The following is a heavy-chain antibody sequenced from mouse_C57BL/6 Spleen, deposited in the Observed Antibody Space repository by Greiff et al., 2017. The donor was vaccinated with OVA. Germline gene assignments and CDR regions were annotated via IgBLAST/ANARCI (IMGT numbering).Heavy chain of an antibody. CDR3: ARRFYAMDY. J-gene: IGHJ4*01. V-gene: IGHV2-9-1*01. Sequence: VKLQESGPGLVATSQSLSITCTVSGFSLTSYAISWVRQPPGTGLEWLGVIWTGGGTNYNSALKSRLSISKDNSKSQVFLKMNSLQTDDTARYYCARRFYAMDYWGQGTSVTVSS. CDR2: IWTGGGT. CDR1: GFSLTSYA.